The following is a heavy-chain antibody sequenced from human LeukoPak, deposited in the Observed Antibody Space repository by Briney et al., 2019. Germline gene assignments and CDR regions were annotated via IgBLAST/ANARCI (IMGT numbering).Heavy chain of an antibody. CDR1: GGSFSGYY. Sequence: KPSETLSLACAVYGGSFSGYYWSWIRQPPGKGLEWIGEINHSGSTNYNPSLKSRVTISVDTSKNQFSLKLSSVTAADTAVYYCARRGGIAEKNRFQHWGQGTLVTVSS. CDR2: INHSGST. D-gene: IGHD6-13*01. V-gene: IGHV4-34*01. CDR3: ARRGGIAEKNRFQH. J-gene: IGHJ1*01.